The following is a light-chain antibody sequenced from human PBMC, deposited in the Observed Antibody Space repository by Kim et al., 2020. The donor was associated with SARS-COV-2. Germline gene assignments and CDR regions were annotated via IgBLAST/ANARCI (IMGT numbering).Light chain of an antibody. CDR3: VLYMGSRFWV. Sequence: GTLTPPCCSSSGSLSTSYYPTWYQQTPGQAPRTLICSTNTRSSSVPDRCSGSILGIKAALTITGAHADDESDGYCVLYMGSRFWVFGGGPQLTVL. CDR2: STN. V-gene: IGLV8-61*01. CDR1: SGSLSTSYY. J-gene: IGLJ3*02.